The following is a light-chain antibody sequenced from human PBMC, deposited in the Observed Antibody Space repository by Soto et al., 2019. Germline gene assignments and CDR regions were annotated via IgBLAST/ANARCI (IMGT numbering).Light chain of an antibody. V-gene: IGKV3-20*01. CDR2: GAS. CDR3: QQYTYSPEWT. CDR1: QSVNSAY. Sequence: EIVLTQSPGTLSLSPGERATLSCRASQSVNSAYSAWYQQKPGQAPRLLIYGASSRATGIPDRFSGSGSGTDFTLTISRLEPEDFAVYYCQQYTYSPEWTFGQGTKVAIK. J-gene: IGKJ1*01.